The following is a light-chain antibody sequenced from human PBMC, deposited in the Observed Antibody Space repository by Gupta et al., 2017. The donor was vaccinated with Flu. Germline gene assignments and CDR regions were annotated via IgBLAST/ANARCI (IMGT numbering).Light chain of an antibody. Sequence: QSALTQPRSVSGSPGQSVTLPCTGTSSDVGGYNYVSWHQQHPGKAPKLMIYDVGKRPSGIPDRFSGSKSGNTASLTISGLQAEDEADYYCCSFAGSYSWVFGRGTKLTVL. CDR3: CSFAGSYSWV. V-gene: IGLV2-11*01. J-gene: IGLJ3*02. CDR1: SSDVGGYNY. CDR2: DVG.